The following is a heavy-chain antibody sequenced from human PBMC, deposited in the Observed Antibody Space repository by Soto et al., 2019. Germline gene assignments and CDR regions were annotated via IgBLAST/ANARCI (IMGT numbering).Heavy chain of an antibody. CDR3: ASPLPMYCSSTSCYRHYYYYGMDV. V-gene: IGHV1-69*06. D-gene: IGHD2-2*02. CDR2: IIPIFGTA. CDR1: GGPFSSYA. Sequence: SVKVSCKASGGPFSSYAISWVRQAPGQGLEWMGGIIPIFGTANYAQKFQGRVTITADKSTSTAYMELSSLRSEDTAVYYCASPLPMYCSSTSCYRHYYYYGMDVWGQGTTVTVSS. J-gene: IGHJ6*02.